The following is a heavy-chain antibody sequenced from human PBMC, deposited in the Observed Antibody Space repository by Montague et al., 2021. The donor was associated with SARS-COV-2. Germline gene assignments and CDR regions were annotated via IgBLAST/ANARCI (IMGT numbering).Heavy chain of an antibody. CDR1: GGSFSGYY. D-gene: IGHD3-22*01. CDR2: INHRGST. CDR3: ARGRQHINMVVVVVTGGEYYFDF. V-gene: IGHV4-34*01. Sequence: SETLSLTCAVYGGSFSGYYWSWIRQPPGKGLEWMGEINHRGSTNYNPSLKSRVTISVDTSKNQFSLKMTSVTAADAAVYYCARGRQHINMVVVVVTGGEYYFDFWGQGTLVAVSS. J-gene: IGHJ4*02.